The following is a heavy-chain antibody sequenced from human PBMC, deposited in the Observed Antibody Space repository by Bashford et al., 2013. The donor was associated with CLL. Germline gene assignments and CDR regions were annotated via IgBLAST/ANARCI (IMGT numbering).Heavy chain of an antibody. D-gene: IGHD3-22*01. Sequence: SETLSLTCAVYGGSFSGYYWSWICQPPGKGLEWIGEINHSGSTNYNPSLKSRVTISVDTSKNQFSLKLSSVTAADTAVYYCARGPMIVVVINPGEPYYYYYYGMDVWGQGTTVTVSS. CDR1: GGSFSGYY. J-gene: IGHJ6*02. V-gene: IGHV4-34*01. CDR3: ARGPMIVVVINPGEPYYYYYYGMDV. CDR2: INHSGST.